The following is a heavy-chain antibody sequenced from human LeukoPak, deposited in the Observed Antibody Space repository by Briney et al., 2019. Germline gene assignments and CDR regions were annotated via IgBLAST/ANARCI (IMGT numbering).Heavy chain of an antibody. CDR1: GYSISSGCY. J-gene: IGHJ6*03. CDR2: IYYSGST. CDR3: AREHCSGGSCYSIYYYYYMDV. V-gene: IGHV4-38-2*02. D-gene: IGHD2-15*01. Sequence: SETLSLTCTVSGYSISSGCYWGWIRQPPGKGLEWIGSIYYSGSTYYNPSLKSRVTISVDTSKNQFSLKLSSVTAADTAVYYCAREHCSGGSCYSIYYYYYMDVWGKGTTVTVSS.